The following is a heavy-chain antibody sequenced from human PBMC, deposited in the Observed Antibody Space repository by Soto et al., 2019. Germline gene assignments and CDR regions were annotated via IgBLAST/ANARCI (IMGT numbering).Heavy chain of an antibody. CDR2: ISAHNGNT. CDR3: ARWRDGDY. CDR1: GYTFTSYG. Sequence: QVHLVQSGAEVKKPGASVKVSCKASGYTFTSYGITWVRQAPGQGLEWMGWISAHNGNTDYSQQLQCRVIVTRDTSTSPAYMELRSLRSDDTAVYYCARWRDGDYWGQGALVTVSS. D-gene: IGHD3-3*01. J-gene: IGHJ4*02. V-gene: IGHV1-18*01.